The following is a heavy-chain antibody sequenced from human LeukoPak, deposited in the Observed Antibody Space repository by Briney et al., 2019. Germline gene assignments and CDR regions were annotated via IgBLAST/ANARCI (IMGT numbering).Heavy chain of an antibody. CDR3: TTTIGYCSSTSCSNWFDP. Sequence: GGSLRLSCAASGFTFSNAWMSWVRQAPGKGPEWVGRIKSKTDGGTTDYAAPVKGRFTISRDDSKNTLYLQMNSLKTEDTAVYYCTTTIGYCSSTSCSNWFDPWGQGTLVTVSS. J-gene: IGHJ5*02. CDR2: IKSKTDGGTT. CDR1: GFTFSNAW. D-gene: IGHD2-2*01. V-gene: IGHV3-15*01.